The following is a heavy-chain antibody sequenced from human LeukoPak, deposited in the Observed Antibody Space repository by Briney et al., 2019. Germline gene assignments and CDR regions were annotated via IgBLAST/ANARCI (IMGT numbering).Heavy chain of an antibody. CDR3: VKDLNGTWSFDY. CDR2: ISSNEYDT. D-gene: IGHD2-8*01. Sequence: GGSLRLSCSASGFTFSAYFMHWVRQAPGKGLEYVSSISSNEYDTYYTDSVKGRFTISRDNSKNTLFLQMSSLRAEDTAVYYCVKDLNGTWSFDYWGQGTLVTVSS. J-gene: IGHJ4*02. V-gene: IGHV3-64D*06. CDR1: GFTFSAYF.